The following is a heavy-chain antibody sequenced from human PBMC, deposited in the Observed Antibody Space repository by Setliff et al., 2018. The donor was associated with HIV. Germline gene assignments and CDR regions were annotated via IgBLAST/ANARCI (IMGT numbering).Heavy chain of an antibody. CDR2: IWYDGSNK. V-gene: IGHV3-33*06. Sequence: GESLKISCVASGFSFSSYGMHWVRQAPGKGLEWVALIWYDGSNKYYADSVKGRFTISRDNSKNTLYLQMNSLTAEDTAVYYCAKVREVYYYYYMDVWGKGTTVTVSS. D-gene: IGHD1-26*01. CDR1: GFSFSSYG. CDR3: AKVREVYYYYYMDV. J-gene: IGHJ6*03.